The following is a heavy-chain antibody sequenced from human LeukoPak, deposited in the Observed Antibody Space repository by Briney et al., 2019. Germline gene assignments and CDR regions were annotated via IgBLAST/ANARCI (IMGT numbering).Heavy chain of an antibody. J-gene: IGHJ4*02. CDR2: IYPGDSDT. CDR3: ARHAPHYYDSSDHFDY. D-gene: IGHD3-22*01. Sequence: GESLKISCKGSGYSFTSYWIGWVRQMPGKGLEWMGIIYPGDSDTRCSPSFQGQVTISADKSISTAYLQWSSLKASDTAMYYCARHAPHYYDSSDHFDYWGQGTLVTVSS. CDR1: GYSFTSYW. V-gene: IGHV5-51*01.